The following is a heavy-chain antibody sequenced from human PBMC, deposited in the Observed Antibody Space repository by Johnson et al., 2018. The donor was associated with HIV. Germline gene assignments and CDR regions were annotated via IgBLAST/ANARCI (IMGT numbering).Heavy chain of an antibody. CDR2: INWNGGNI. CDR3: ARALKRIAAADDAFDI. CDR1: GLTFDDYG. V-gene: IGHV3-20*04. Sequence: VQLVESGGCVVRPGGSLRLSCAASGLTFDDYGMSWVRQAPGKGLEWVSGINWNGGNIGYADSVKGRFTISRDNAKNSLYLQMNSLRAEDTAVYYCARALKRIAAADDAFDIWGQGTMVTVSS. J-gene: IGHJ3*02. D-gene: IGHD6-13*01.